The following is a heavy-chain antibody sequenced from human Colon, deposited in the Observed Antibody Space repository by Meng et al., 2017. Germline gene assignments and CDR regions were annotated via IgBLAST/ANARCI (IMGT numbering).Heavy chain of an antibody. CDR2: IYASGST. D-gene: IGHD3-22*01. V-gene: IGHV4-61*02. CDR3: ARGGWLLGFDI. J-gene: IGHJ3*02. Sequence: SETLSLTCTVSGGSVSSASYYWSWIRQPAGKGLEWIGRIYASGSTNYNPSRASRVTISIDTSKSQFSLKLSSVTAADTAAYYCARGGWLLGFDIWGQGTTVTVSS. CDR1: GGSVSSASYY.